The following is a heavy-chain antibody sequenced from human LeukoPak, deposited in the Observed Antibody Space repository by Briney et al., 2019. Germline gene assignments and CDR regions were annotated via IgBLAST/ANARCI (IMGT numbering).Heavy chain of an antibody. V-gene: IGHV3-21*01. Sequence: GGSLRLSCAASGFTFSSYSMNWVRQAPGKGLEWVSSISSSSSYIYYADSVKGRFTISRDNAKNSLYLQMNSLRAEDTAVYYCARAGRVVFSAFDIWGQGTMVTVSS. CDR2: ISSSSSYI. D-gene: IGHD2-15*01. J-gene: IGHJ3*02. CDR3: ARAGRVVFSAFDI. CDR1: GFTFSSYS.